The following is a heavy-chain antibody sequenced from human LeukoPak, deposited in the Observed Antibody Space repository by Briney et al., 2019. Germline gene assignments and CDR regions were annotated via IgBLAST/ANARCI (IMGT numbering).Heavy chain of an antibody. CDR3: ARDGIVGSPLFKFDY. CDR1: GFTVSSNY. CDR2: IYSGGIT. J-gene: IGHJ4*02. D-gene: IGHD1-26*01. Sequence: GGSLRLSCAAAGFTVSSNYMSWVRQAPGKGLEWVSVIYSGGITYYADSVKGRFTISRDNSKNTLYLQMNSLRAEDTAVYYCARDGIVGSPLFKFDYWGQGTLVTVSS. V-gene: IGHV3-53*05.